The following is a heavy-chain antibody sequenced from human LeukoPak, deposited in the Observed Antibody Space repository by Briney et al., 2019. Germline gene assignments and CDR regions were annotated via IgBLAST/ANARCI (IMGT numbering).Heavy chain of an antibody. CDR1: GFTFSSYS. Sequence: PGGSLRLSCAASGFTFSSYSMNWVRQAPGKGLEWVSYISSSSSTIYYADSVKGRFTISRDNAKNSLYLQMNSLRAEDTAVYYCARDPERYSYGWVDCWGQGTLVTVSS. D-gene: IGHD5-18*01. CDR3: ARDPERYSYGWVDC. J-gene: IGHJ4*02. CDR2: ISSSSSTI. V-gene: IGHV3-48*01.